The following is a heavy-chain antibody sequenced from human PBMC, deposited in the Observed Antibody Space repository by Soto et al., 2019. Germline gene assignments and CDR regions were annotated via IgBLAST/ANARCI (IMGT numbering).Heavy chain of an antibody. J-gene: IGHJ6*02. CDR3: ARDPPRSGSYYYYYGMDV. Sequence: SCAASGFTFSSYSMNWVRQAPGKGLEWVSSISSSSSYIYYADSVKGRFTISRDNAKNSLYLQMNSLRAEDTAVYYCARDPPRSGSYYYYYGMDVWGQGTTVTVSS. D-gene: IGHD1-26*01. V-gene: IGHV3-21*01. CDR2: ISSSSSYI. CDR1: GFTFSSYS.